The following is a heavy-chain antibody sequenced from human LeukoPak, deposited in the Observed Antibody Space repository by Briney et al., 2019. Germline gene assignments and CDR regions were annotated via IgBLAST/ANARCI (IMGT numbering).Heavy chain of an antibody. J-gene: IGHJ6*03. CDR2: INHSGST. D-gene: IGHD3-10*01. CDR1: GGSFSGYY. V-gene: IGHV4-34*01. Sequence: SETLSLTCAVYGGSFSGYYWSWIRQPPGKGLEWIGEINHSGSTNYNPSLKSRVTISVDTSKNQFSLKLSCVTAADTAVYYCARALTLPYYYGSGSYSGYMDVWGKGTTVTVSS. CDR3: ARALTLPYYYGSGSYSGYMDV.